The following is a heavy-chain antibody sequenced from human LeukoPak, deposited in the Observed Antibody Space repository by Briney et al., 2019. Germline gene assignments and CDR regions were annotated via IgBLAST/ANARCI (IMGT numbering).Heavy chain of an antibody. Sequence: GGSLRLSCAASGFTFSSYGMSWVRQAPGKGLEWVSAISGSGGSTYYADSVKGRFTISRDNSKNTLYLQMNSLRAEDTAVYYCAKVTSGGSGSYYTFVLDYWGQGTLVTVSS. CDR1: GFTFSSYG. CDR3: AKVTSGGSGSYYTFVLDY. D-gene: IGHD3-10*01. V-gene: IGHV3-23*01. J-gene: IGHJ4*02. CDR2: ISGSGGST.